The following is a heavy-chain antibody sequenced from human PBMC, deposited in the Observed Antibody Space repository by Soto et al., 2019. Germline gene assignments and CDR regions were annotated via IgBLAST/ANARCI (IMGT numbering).Heavy chain of an antibody. CDR1: GFTFSIYA. J-gene: IGHJ4*02. V-gene: IGHV3-23*01. CDR2: IIDSRGST. CDR3: AKAGITSYSFEGDY. D-gene: IGHD3-16*01. Sequence: PGGALILSCAASGFTFSIYAMSWVRQAPGKGLECVSTIIDSRGSTYHADSVKGRFTISKDNSKNTLYLQMSVLRVEDTAVYYCAKAGITSYSFEGDYWGQGTLVTVAS.